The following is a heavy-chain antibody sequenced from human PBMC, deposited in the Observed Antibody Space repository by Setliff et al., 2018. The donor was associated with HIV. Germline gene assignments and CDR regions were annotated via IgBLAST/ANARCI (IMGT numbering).Heavy chain of an antibody. CDR2: INSDGSTT. J-gene: IGHJ3*01. V-gene: IGHV3-74*01. Sequence: GGSLRLSCAASGFTFSDYWMHWVRQVPGKGLVWVSRINSDGSTTNYADSVRGRFTIARDNAKNTLYLQMNSLRAEDAAVYYCARAESFNPFEVWGQGTVVTVSS. CDR3: ARAESFNPFEV. CDR1: GFTFSDYW.